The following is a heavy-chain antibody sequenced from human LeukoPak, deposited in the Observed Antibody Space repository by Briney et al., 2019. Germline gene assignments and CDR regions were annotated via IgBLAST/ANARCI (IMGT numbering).Heavy chain of an antibody. Sequence: PGGSLRLSCAASGFTFSSYEMNWVRQAPGKGLEWVAYINSSGSNKYYADSVKGRFSISGDNAKNSVYLQMNSLRVEDTAVYYCARNRGTVDYWGQGTLVTVSS. V-gene: IGHV3-48*03. CDR3: ARNRGTVDY. CDR2: INSSGSNK. J-gene: IGHJ4*02. CDR1: GFTFSSYE. D-gene: IGHD3-16*01.